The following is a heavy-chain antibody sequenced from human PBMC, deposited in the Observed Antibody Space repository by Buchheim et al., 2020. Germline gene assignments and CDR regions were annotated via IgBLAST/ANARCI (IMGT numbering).Heavy chain of an antibody. J-gene: IGHJ4*02. CDR3: AKAITDFWSGYYGFFDY. CDR1: GFTFSSYA. V-gene: IGHV3-23*01. CDR2: ISGSGGST. Sequence: EVQLLESGGGLVQPGGSLRLSCAASGFTFSSYAMSWVRQAPGKGLEWVSAISGSGGSTYYADSVKGRVIISRDSSKKRLYRQMNSLRAEDTAVYYCAKAITDFWSGYYGFFDYWGQGPL. D-gene: IGHD3-3*01.